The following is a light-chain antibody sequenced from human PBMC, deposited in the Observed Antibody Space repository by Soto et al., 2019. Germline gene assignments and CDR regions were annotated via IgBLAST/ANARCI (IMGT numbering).Light chain of an antibody. CDR2: KAS. J-gene: IGKJ1*01. Sequence: DIQMTQSPSTLSASVGDRVTITCRASQSISNLLAWYQQKPGKAPKLLIYKASTLKSGVPSRFSGSGSGTEFTLTITSLQPDDFAAYYCEQHSTDWGSFGHGTKVDI. CDR3: EQHSTDWGS. CDR1: QSISNL. V-gene: IGKV1-5*03.